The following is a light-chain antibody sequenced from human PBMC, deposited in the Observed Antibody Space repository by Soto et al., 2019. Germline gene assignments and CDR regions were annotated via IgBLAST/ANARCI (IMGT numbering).Light chain of an antibody. CDR2: SNT. J-gene: IGLJ2*01. CDR1: SSNIGSHT. Sequence: QSVLTQPPSASGTPGQTIASSCSGGSSNIGSHTVNWYQQLPGTAPRLLIYSNTQRPSGVPDRFSGSKSGTSASLAISGLQSEYEGDYYCAAWDDSLNGVVFGGGTKLPVL. CDR3: AAWDDSLNGVV. V-gene: IGLV1-44*01.